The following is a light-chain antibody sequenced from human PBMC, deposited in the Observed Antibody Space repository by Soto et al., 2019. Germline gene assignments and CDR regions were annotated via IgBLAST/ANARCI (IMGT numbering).Light chain of an antibody. CDR2: DAS. V-gene: IGKV1-5*01. J-gene: IGKJ1*01. CDR1: QSVNNW. CDR3: QQYSTYLT. Sequence: DLQMTQSPFTVSASVGDTVSIKCRASQSVNNWLAWYQLQPGKAPKLLIYDASTLGSGVPSRFSGSGSGTEFTLTIRRLQPDDFATYFCQQYSTYLTFGQGTKVEI.